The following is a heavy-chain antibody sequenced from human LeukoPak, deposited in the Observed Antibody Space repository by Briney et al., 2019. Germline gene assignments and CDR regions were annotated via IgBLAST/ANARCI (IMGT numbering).Heavy chain of an antibody. V-gene: IGHV3-7*01. Sequence: GGSLRLSCGASGFTFGRYWMTWVRQTPAKGLEFVANIKEDGSVRNYVDSAQGRFTISRDNAKNSLYLHMNSLRAEDTAVYYCARDPGYSSFDYWGQGTLVTVSS. CDR3: ARDPGYSSFDY. CDR2: IKEDGSVR. CDR1: GFTFGRYW. J-gene: IGHJ4*02. D-gene: IGHD6-13*01.